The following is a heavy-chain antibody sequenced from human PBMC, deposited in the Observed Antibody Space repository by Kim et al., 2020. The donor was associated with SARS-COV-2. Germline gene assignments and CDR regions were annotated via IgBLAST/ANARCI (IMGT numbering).Heavy chain of an antibody. CDR3: ARDRGGLLQLYGMDV. V-gene: IGHV3-33*01. CDR1: GFTFSSYC. CDR2: ICYDGSNK. Sequence: GGSLRLSCAASGFTFSSYCMHWVRQAPGKGLEWVSVICYDGSNKYYADSVKGRFTISGNNSKNTLYLQMNSRRAEDTAVYYCARDRGGLLQLYGMDVWGQGTTVTVSS. J-gene: IGHJ6*02. D-gene: IGHD2-21*01.